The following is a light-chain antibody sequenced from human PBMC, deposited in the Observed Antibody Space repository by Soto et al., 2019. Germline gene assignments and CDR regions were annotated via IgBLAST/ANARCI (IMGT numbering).Light chain of an antibody. CDR1: HNVTGRF. CDR3: QQYACSSPS. CDR2: GAS. Sequence: IVLTQSPGTLSLSPGESATLSCRASHNVTGRFLAWYHHKPGHSPRLLLYGASSSATGIPERFSGGESGKDFNLTIRRLEPDDVAFDYGQQYACSSPSFGGGTKVAIK. V-gene: IGKV3-20*01. J-gene: IGKJ4*01.